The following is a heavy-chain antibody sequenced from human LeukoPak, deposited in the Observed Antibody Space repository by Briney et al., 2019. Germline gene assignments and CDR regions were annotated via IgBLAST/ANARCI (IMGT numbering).Heavy chain of an antibody. CDR3: AKGTIAVYLFDC. Sequence: PGGSLRLSCAASGFTFSGYTMTWVRQAPGKGLEWVSSISNSSTYIYYADSVKGRFTISRDNSKNTLYLQMNSLRAEDTAVYYCAKGTIAVYLFDCWGQGTLVTVSS. V-gene: IGHV3-21*04. CDR2: ISNSSTYI. CDR1: GFTFSGYT. D-gene: IGHD6-19*01. J-gene: IGHJ4*02.